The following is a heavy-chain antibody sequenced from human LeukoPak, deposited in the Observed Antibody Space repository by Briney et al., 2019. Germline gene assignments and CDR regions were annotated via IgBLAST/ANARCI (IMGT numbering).Heavy chain of an antibody. CDR3: AKVYIVVIPAAPDY. Sequence: GGSLRLSFAASGFTFSSYAMSWVRQAPGKGLEWVSAISGSGGTTYYADSMKGRFTISRDNSKNTLYLQMNSLRAEDTAVYYCAKVYIVVIPAAPDYWGQGTLVTVSS. V-gene: IGHV3-23*01. J-gene: IGHJ4*02. D-gene: IGHD2-2*01. CDR1: GFTFSSYA. CDR2: ISGSGGTT.